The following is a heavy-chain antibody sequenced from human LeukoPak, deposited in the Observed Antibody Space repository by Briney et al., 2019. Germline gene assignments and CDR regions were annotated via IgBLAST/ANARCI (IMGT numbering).Heavy chain of an antibody. J-gene: IGHJ4*02. CDR1: GFTFSSYG. D-gene: IGHD3-9*01. Sequence: GGSLRLSCAASGFTFSSYGMSWVRQAPGKGLEWVSAISGSGGSTYHADSVKGRFTISRDNSKNTLYLQMNSLRAEDTAVYYCAKGADYDILTGNYFDYWGQGTLVTVSS. CDR2: ISGSGGST. CDR3: AKGADYDILTGNYFDY. V-gene: IGHV3-23*01.